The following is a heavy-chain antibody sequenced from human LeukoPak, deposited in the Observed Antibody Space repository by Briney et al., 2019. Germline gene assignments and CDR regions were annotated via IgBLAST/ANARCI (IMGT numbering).Heavy chain of an antibody. Sequence: GGSLRLSCAASGFTFSSYAMSWVRQAPGKGLEWVSAISGSGGSTYYADSVKGRFTISRDNSKNTLHLQMNSLRAEDTAVYYCAKDFTVVVTAIVDYWGQGTLVTVSS. J-gene: IGHJ4*02. V-gene: IGHV3-23*01. CDR3: AKDFTVVVTAIVDY. CDR2: ISGSGGST. CDR1: GFTFSSYA. D-gene: IGHD2-21*02.